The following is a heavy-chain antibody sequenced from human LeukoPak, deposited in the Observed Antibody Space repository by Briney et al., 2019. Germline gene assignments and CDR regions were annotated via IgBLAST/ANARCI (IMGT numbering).Heavy chain of an antibody. Sequence: PGGSLRLSCAASGFTVRSSYMSWVRQAPGKGLEWVSVIYSGGSPDYADSAKGRFTISSDNSKNTLYLQMNSLRADDTAVYYCAKSHHVTAIDYWGQGTLVTVSS. CDR3: AKSHHVTAIDY. CDR2: IYSGGSP. V-gene: IGHV3-53*01. CDR1: GFTVRSSY. J-gene: IGHJ4*02. D-gene: IGHD2-21*02.